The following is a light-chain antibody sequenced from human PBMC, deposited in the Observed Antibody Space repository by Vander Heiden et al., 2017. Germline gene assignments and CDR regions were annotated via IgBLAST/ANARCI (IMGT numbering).Light chain of an antibody. CDR2: DAS. Sequence: EILLTPSPATLSLSPGERATLSCRASQSVSSYLAWYQQKPGQAPRLLIYDASNRATGIPARFSGSGSGTDFTLTISSLEPEDFAVYYCQQRSNWPYTFGQGTKLEIK. J-gene: IGKJ2*01. CDR3: QQRSNWPYT. CDR1: QSVSSY. V-gene: IGKV3-11*01.